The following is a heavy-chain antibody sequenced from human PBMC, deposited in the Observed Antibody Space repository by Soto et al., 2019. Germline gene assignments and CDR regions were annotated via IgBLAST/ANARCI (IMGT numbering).Heavy chain of an antibody. D-gene: IGHD3-9*01. J-gene: IGHJ4*02. V-gene: IGHV4-59*08. CDR2: IYYSGST. Sequence: PSETLSLTCTVSGGSISSYYWSWIRKPPGKGLEWIGYIYYSGSTNYNPSLKSRVTISVDTSKNQFSLKLSSVTAADTAVYYCARWGRYDILTGYYKRPYYFDYWGQGTLVTVSS. CDR3: ARWGRYDILTGYYKRPYYFDY. CDR1: GGSISSYY.